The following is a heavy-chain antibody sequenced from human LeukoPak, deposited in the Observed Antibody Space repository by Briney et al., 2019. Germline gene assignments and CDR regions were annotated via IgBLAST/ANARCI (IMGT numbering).Heavy chain of an antibody. CDR2: ISGSGGST. CDR1: GFTFSSYA. Sequence: GGSLTLSCAASGFTFSSYAMSWDRQAPGKGLEWVSAISGSGGSTYYADPVKGRFTISTDNSKHTLYLKINSLRAEDTAVYDCAKKRSGYDILTGYYNYWGQGTLVTVSS. V-gene: IGHV3-23*01. CDR3: AKKRSGYDILTGYYNY. D-gene: IGHD3-9*01. J-gene: IGHJ4*02.